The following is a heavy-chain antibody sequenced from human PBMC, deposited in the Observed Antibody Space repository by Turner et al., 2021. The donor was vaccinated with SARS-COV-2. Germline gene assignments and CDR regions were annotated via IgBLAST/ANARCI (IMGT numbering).Heavy chain of an antibody. V-gene: IGHV3-30*10. CDR3: ARDARERSYFDFWSGYLDS. J-gene: IGHJ4*02. D-gene: IGHD3-3*01. CDR1: GFTSKNYA. Sequence: QLLESGGGAVQPGRSLRLFCVDLGFTSKNYAMHWVRQVPGKGLEWVAIISYDGNNKYTTDSLKGRFTISRDNSRSTLYLQMDRLRPEDTAVYYCARDARERSYFDFWSGYLDSWGQGTPVTVSS. CDR2: ISYDGNNK.